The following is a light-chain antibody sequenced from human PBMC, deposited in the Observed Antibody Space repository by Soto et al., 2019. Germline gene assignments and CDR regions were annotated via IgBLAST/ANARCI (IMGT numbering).Light chain of an antibody. V-gene: IGKV3-15*01. CDR2: GAS. Sequence: EIVMTQSPATLSVSPGERATPSCRASQSVSSNLAWYQQKPGQAPRLLIYGASTRATGIPARFSGSGSGTEFTLTISSLQAEDFAVYYRQQYNNWPRTVGQGTKV. J-gene: IGKJ1*01. CDR3: QQYNNWPRT. CDR1: QSVSSN.